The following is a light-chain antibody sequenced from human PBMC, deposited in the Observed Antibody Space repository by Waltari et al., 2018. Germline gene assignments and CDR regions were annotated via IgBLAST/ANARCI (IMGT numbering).Light chain of an antibody. CDR1: SGHSSNV. CDR2: VNSDGSH. Sequence: QLVLTQSPSASASLGASVKLTCPLSSGHSSNVIAWLQQHPEKGPRYLMKVNSDGSHSKGDEIPVRFSGSSSGAERYLTISNLQSEDEADYYCQTGGHGTWVFGGGTKLTGL. V-gene: IGLV4-69*01. CDR3: QTGGHGTWV. J-gene: IGLJ3*02.